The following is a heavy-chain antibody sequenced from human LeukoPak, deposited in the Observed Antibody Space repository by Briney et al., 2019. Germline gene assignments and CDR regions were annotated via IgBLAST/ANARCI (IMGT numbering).Heavy chain of an antibody. CDR1: GGSISSYY. D-gene: IGHD2-2*02. Sequence: ETLSLTCTVSGGSISSYYWSWIRQPPGKGLEWIGYIYYSGSTNYNPSLKSRVTISVDTSKNQFSLKLSSVTAADTAVYYCARRLVLYDAFDIWGQGTMVTVSS. CDR2: IYYSGST. CDR3: ARRLVLYDAFDI. J-gene: IGHJ3*02. V-gene: IGHV4-59*08.